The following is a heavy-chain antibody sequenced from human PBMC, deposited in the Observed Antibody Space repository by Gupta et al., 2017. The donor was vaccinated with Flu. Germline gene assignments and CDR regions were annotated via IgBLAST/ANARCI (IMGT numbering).Heavy chain of an antibody. CDR1: SSY. CDR3: ATVTSGC. J-gene: IGHJ4*02. D-gene: IGHD4-17*01. Sequence: SSYLQWVRQAPGKGLVWVSRINPDGSSTTYAESVKGRFTISRDNAKNTLYLQMNSLGDDDTAVYYCATVTSGCWGQGTLVTVSS. CDR2: INPDGSST. V-gene: IGHV3-74*03.